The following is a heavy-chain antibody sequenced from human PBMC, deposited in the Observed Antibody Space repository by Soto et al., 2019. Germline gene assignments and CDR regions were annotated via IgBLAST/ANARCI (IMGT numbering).Heavy chain of an antibody. CDR2: ISGSGGRT. CDR3: AKGYDFSSGYSFPFDY. Sequence: PGGSRRLSCAASGFSFSSYAMNWVRQAPGKGLEWVSSISGSGGRTYYADSGRLTISRDNSKSTLYLQMNSLRAEDTAVYYCAKGYDFSSGYSFPFDYWGQGTLVTVSS. CDR1: GFSFSSYA. J-gene: IGHJ4*02. D-gene: IGHD3-3*01. V-gene: IGHV3-23*01.